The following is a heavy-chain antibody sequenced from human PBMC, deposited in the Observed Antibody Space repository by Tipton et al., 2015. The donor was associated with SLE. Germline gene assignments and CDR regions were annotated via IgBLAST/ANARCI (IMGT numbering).Heavy chain of an antibody. CDR1: GGSFSGYY. Sequence: TLSLTCAVYGGSFSGYYWTWIRQPPGKGLEWIGDIDHSGVTHYNPSLKSRVTISRDTSGNQFSLNLSSVTASDTAVYFCTRAEFSSNWYMYWHFDLWGRGTLVTVSS. V-gene: IGHV4-34*01. D-gene: IGHD6-13*01. J-gene: IGHJ2*01. CDR3: TRAEFSSNWYMYWHFDL. CDR2: IDHSGVT.